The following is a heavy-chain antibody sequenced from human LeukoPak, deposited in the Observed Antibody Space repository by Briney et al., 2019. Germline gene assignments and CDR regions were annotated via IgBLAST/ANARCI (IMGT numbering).Heavy chain of an antibody. CDR3: ARWYSSSGYFDY. V-gene: IGHV4-38-2*01. D-gene: IGHD6-13*01. J-gene: IGHJ4*02. Sequence: PSETLSLTCAVSGYSISRSYYWGWIRQPPGKGLEWIGSMYHSGDTYYNPSLKGRVTISVDTSKNQFSLKLTSVTAADTAVYYCARWYSSSGYFDYWGRGTLVTVSS. CDR2: MYHSGDT. CDR1: GYSISRSYY.